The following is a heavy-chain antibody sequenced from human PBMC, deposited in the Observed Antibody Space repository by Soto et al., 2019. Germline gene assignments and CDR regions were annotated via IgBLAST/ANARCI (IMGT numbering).Heavy chain of an antibody. Sequence: EVQLLETGGGLVQPGGSLRLSCAASGFTFSRYAMSWVRQAPETGLEWVSVISGSGSSTYYADSVKGRFTISRDYSKNTLYLQMNSLRAEDTAVYYCAKMATGTDFDYWGLGTLVTVSS. CDR1: GFTFSRYA. D-gene: IGHD1-1*01. CDR2: ISGSGSST. V-gene: IGHV3-23*01. J-gene: IGHJ4*02. CDR3: AKMATGTDFDY.